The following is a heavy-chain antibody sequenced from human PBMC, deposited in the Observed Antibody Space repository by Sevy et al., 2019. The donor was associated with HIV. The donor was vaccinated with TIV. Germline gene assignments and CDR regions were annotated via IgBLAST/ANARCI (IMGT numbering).Heavy chain of an antibody. CDR1: GYIFTKYW. V-gene: IGHV5-51*01. CDR2: IYPADSDI. Sequence: GESLKISCKGSGYIFTKYWIGWVRQMPGKGLQCMGLIYPADSDIRYSPSFQGQVTISVDKSISTAYLQWSSLEASDSAMYYCARPGDYTDSSGYYYLPDAFDLWGQGTMVTVSS. D-gene: IGHD3-22*01. J-gene: IGHJ3*01. CDR3: ARPGDYTDSSGYYYLPDAFDL.